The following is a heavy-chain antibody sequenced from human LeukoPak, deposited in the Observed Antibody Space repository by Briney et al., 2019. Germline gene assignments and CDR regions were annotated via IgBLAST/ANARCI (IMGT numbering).Heavy chain of an antibody. CDR2: INHSGST. J-gene: IGHJ5*02. D-gene: IGHD3-10*01. Sequence: SETLSLTCAVYGGSFSGYYWSWIRQPPGKGLEWIGEINHSGSTNYNPSLKSRVTISVDTSKNQFSLKLSSVTAADTAVYYCARGGEMYNWFDPWGQGTLVTVSS. CDR1: GGSFSGYY. CDR3: ARGGEMYNWFDP. V-gene: IGHV4-34*01.